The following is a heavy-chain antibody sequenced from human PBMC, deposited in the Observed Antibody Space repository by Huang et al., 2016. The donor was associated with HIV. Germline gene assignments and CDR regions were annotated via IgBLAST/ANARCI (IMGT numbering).Heavy chain of an antibody. V-gene: IGHV3-7*04. CDR2: IKQEGSEK. J-gene: IGHJ6*02. CDR3: ARGGAPYYDFWSGGHHYGMDV. D-gene: IGHD3-3*01. Sequence: EVQLVESGGGLVQPGGSLRLLCAASGFTFRSYWMSWVRQAPGKGREWVAEIKQEGSEKYYVDSVKGRCTISGDNVKNALYLQMYSLRVEDTAIYYCARGGAPYYDFWSGGHHYGMDVWGQGTTVTVSS. CDR1: GFTFRSYW.